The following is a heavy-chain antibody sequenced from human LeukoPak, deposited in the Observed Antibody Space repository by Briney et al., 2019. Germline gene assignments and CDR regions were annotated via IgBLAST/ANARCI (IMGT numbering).Heavy chain of an antibody. CDR1: GFTFSSYW. CDR3: ARIREDYDLLRFYYYYYMDV. Sequence: QPGGSLRLSCAASGFTFSSYWMSWVRQAPGKGLEWVANIKQDGSEKYYVDSGKGRFTISRDNAKNSLYLQMNSLRAEDTAVYYCARIREDYDLLRFYYYYYMDVWGKGTTVTVSS. CDR2: IKQDGSEK. J-gene: IGHJ6*03. D-gene: IGHD3-10*01. V-gene: IGHV3-7*01.